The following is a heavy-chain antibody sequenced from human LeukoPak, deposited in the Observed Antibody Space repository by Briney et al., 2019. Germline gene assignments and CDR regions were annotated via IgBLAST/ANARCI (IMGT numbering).Heavy chain of an antibody. J-gene: IGHJ6*03. Sequence: SETLSLTCTVSGGSISSYYWSWIRQPPGKGLEWIGYIYYSGSTNYNPSLKRGVTISVDTSKNQFSLKLSSVTAADTAVYYCARAAGYCSGGSCYYYYYYYMDVWGKGTTVTVSS. CDR3: ARAAGYCSGGSCYYYYYYYMDV. CDR2: IYYSGST. V-gene: IGHV4-59*01. CDR1: GGSISSYY. D-gene: IGHD2-15*01.